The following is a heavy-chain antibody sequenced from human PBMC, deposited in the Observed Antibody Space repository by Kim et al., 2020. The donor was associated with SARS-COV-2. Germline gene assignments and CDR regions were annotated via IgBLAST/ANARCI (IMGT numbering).Heavy chain of an antibody. CDR3: ARDYSNYPDNYYYYYYGMDV. D-gene: IGHD4-4*01. CDR1: GGTFSSYA. Sequence: SVKVSCKASGGTFSSYAISWVRQAPGQGLEWMGGIIPIFGTANYAQKFQGRVTITADESTSTAYMELSSLRSEDTAVYYCARDYSNYPDNYYYYYYGMDVWGQGTTVTVSS. CDR2: IIPIFGTA. V-gene: IGHV1-69*13. J-gene: IGHJ6*02.